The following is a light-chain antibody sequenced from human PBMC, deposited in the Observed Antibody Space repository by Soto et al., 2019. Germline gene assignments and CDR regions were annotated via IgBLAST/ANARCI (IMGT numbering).Light chain of an antibody. V-gene: IGLV2-14*01. J-gene: IGLJ1*01. CDR1: SSDVGAYNF. CDR2: EVS. Sequence: QSVLTQPASVSGSPGQSITISCTGTSSDVGAYNFVSWYQQFPGKAPKLMIYEVSNRPSGVSDRFSGSKSGNTASLIISGLQAEDEAHYYCATWDDSLDVHVFGTGTKLTVL. CDR3: ATWDDSLDVHV.